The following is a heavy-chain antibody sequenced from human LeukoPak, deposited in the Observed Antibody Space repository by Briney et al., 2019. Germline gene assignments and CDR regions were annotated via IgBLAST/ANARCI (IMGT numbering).Heavy chain of an antibody. J-gene: IGHJ6*02. CDR2: IWYDGSNK. D-gene: IGHD3-3*01. Sequence: GGSLRLSCAASGFTFSSYGMPWVRQAPGKGLEWVAVIWYDGSNKYYADSVKGRFTISRDNSKNTLYLQMNSLRAEDTAVYYCARDGYYDFWSGYYPYYYYGMDVWGQGTTVTVSS. CDR3: ARDGYYDFWSGYYPYYYYGMDV. CDR1: GFTFSSYG. V-gene: IGHV3-33*01.